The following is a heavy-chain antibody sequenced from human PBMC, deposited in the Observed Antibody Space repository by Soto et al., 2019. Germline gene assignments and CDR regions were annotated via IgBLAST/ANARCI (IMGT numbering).Heavy chain of an antibody. D-gene: IGHD4-17*01. CDR3: ARASIMTTVTTI. Sequence: QVQLVESGGGLVKPGGSLRLSCAASGFTFTDYYMSWIRQAQGKGLEWASYISSSSYTNYADYVKGRFTISRDNTKNSLYLQMNSLRAEDTAVYYCARASIMTTVTTIWGQGTLVTVSS. V-gene: IGHV3-11*06. J-gene: IGHJ4*02. CDR2: ISSSSYT. CDR1: GFTFTDYY.